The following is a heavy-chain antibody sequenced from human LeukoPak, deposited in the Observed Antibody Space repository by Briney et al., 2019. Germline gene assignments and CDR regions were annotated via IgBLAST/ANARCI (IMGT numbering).Heavy chain of an antibody. CDR3: ARGLGGSYYLPFDY. CDR1: GYTFTSYD. Sequence: ASVRVSCKASGYTFTSYDINWVRQATGQGLEWMGWMNLNNGNTWYAQRFQGRVTMTSDTSISTAYMELSSLTSEDTAVYYCARGLGGSYYLPFDYWGQGTLVTVSS. V-gene: IGHV1-8*01. CDR2: MNLNNGNT. J-gene: IGHJ4*02. D-gene: IGHD1-26*01.